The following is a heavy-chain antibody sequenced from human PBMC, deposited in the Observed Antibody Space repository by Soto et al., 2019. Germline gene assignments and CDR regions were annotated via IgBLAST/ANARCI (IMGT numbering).Heavy chain of an antibody. CDR1: GFTFSSYA. D-gene: IGHD1-26*01. Sequence: EVQLLESGGGLVQPGGSLRLSCAASGFTFSSYAMSWVRQAPGKGLEWVSAISGSGGSTYYADSVKGRFTISRDNSKNTLYLQMNSLRAEDTAVYYGAKGQGVSGSFDYWGQGTLVTVSS. CDR2: ISGSGGST. CDR3: AKGQGVSGSFDY. V-gene: IGHV3-23*01. J-gene: IGHJ4*02.